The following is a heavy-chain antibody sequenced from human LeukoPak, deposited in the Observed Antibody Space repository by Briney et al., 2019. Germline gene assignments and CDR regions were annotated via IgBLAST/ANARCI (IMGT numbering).Heavy chain of an antibody. CDR1: GGSISSGSYY. V-gene: IGHV4-61*02. CDR2: IYTSGST. J-gene: IGHJ6*03. D-gene: IGHD3-10*01. CDR3: ARGDYGSGRDSYYYYYMDV. Sequence: PSETLSLTCTVSGGSISSGSYYWSWIRQPAGKGLEWIGRIYTSGSTNYNPSLKSRVTMSVDTSKNQFSLKLSSVTAADTAVYYCARGDYGSGRDSYYYYYMDVWGKGTTVTISS.